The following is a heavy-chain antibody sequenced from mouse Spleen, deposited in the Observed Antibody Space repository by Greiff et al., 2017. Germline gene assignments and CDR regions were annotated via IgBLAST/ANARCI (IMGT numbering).Heavy chain of an antibody. CDR1: GYTFTSYW. Sequence: VQLQQSGTELAKPGASVKLSCKASGYTFTSYWMHWVKQRPGQGLEWIGYINPSSGYTKYNQKFKDKATLTADKSSTTAYMQLSSLTYEDSAVYYCARDRLPAWFAYWGQGTLVTVSA. CDR2: INPSSGYT. CDR3: ARDRLPAWFAY. V-gene: IGHV1-7*01. J-gene: IGHJ3*01.